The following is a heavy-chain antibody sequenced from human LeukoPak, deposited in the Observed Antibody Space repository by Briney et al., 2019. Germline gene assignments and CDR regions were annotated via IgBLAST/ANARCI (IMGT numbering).Heavy chain of an antibody. J-gene: IGHJ4*02. Sequence: ASVKASCKASGYTFTGYYMHWVRQAPGQGLEWMGWINPNSGGTNYAQKFQGWVTMTRDTSISTAYMELSRLRSDDTAVYYCARSDRLPAPFDYWGQGTLVTVSS. CDR3: ARSDRLPAPFDY. V-gene: IGHV1-2*04. CDR1: GYTFTGYY. CDR2: INPNSGGT. D-gene: IGHD2-2*01.